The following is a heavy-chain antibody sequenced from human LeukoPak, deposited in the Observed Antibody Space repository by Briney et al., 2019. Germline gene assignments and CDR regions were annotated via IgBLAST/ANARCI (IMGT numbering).Heavy chain of an antibody. V-gene: IGHV3-33*01. Sequence: GGSLRLSCAASGSTFSSYGMHWVRQAPGKGLEWVAVIWYDGSNKYYADSVEGRFTISRDNSKNTLYLQMNSLRAEDTAVYYCARDTDGGSAIDYWGQGTLVTVSS. J-gene: IGHJ4*02. CDR3: ARDTDGGSAIDY. CDR2: IWYDGSNK. CDR1: GSTFSSYG. D-gene: IGHD1-26*01.